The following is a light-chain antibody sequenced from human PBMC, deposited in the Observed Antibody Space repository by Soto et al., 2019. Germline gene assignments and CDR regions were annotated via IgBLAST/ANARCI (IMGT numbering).Light chain of an antibody. CDR2: AAS. Sequence: AIQMTQSPSSLSASIGDRVTITCRASQDIRSSLVWYQQKPGKAPNLLIHAASTLQSGVPSRFSGSRSGTDFTLTINCLQSEDFATYYCQQYYSYPRTFGQGTKVEIK. V-gene: IGKV1-8*01. CDR1: QDIRSS. CDR3: QQYYSYPRT. J-gene: IGKJ1*01.